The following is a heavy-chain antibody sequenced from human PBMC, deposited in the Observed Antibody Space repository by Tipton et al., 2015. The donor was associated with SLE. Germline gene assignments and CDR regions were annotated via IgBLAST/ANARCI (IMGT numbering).Heavy chain of an antibody. CDR3: ASILGNTNPSDF. D-gene: IGHD2-8*01. CDR2: IRFDGNVK. J-gene: IGHJ4*02. CDR1: GFTFRTYG. Sequence: SLRLSCAASGFTFRTYGMHWVRKAPGKGLEWVSFIRFDGNVKQYADSVRGRFTISRDNSKNTLSLQMDSLRPEDTSIYYCASILGNTNPSDFWGQGTLVTVSS. V-gene: IGHV3-30*02.